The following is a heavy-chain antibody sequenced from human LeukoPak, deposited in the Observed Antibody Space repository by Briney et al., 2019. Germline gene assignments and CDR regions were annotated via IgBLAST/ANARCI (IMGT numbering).Heavy chain of an antibody. V-gene: IGHV3-21*01. CDR3: AREYYYDEDAGNY. D-gene: IGHD3-22*01. CDR1: GFSFSRSS. J-gene: IGHJ4*02. Sequence: GGSLRLSCAASGFSFSRSSMGWVRQAPGKGLKWVSSITASSTYIYYADSVKGRFTISRDNVEKSVYLQMNSLRAEDTAVYYCAREYYYDEDAGNYWGQGILVTVSS. CDR2: ITASSTYI.